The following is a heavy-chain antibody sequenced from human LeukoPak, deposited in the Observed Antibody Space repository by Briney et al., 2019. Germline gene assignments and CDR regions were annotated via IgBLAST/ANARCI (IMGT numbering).Heavy chain of an antibody. Sequence: PGGSLRLSCAASGFIFSNFSLNWVRQAPGKGLEWVSAISGSGGSTYYTDSVKGRFTISRDNSKNTQSLQMNSLRAEDTAVYYCAKDDDWGRYKHWGQGTLVTVSS. D-gene: IGHD3-16*01. CDR3: AKDDDWGRYKH. CDR1: GFIFSNFS. CDR2: ISGSGGST. V-gene: IGHV3-23*01. J-gene: IGHJ1*01.